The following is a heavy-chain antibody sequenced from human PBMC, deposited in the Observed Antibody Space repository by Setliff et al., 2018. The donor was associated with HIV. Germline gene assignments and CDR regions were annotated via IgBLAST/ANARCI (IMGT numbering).Heavy chain of an antibody. CDR3: ASSGIPNWELGEWGWFDP. V-gene: IGHV1-69*10. CDR2: IIPIHGIT. J-gene: IGHJ5*02. D-gene: IGHD3-16*01. CDR1: GGTFNSYA. Sequence: SVKVSCKSSGGTFNSYAISWVRQAPGQGLEWMGGIIPIHGITNNAQNFQGRVTITADKPTSTVYMELSSLRSEDTAVDYCASSGIPNWELGEWGWFDPWGQGTLVTVSS.